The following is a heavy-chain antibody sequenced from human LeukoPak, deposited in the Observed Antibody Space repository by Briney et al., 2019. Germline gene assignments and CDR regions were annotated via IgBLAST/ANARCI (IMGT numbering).Heavy chain of an antibody. CDR2: ISAYNGNT. CDR1: GYSLTSYG. Sequence: GASVKVSCKASGYSLTSYGISWVRQPPGQGLEWMGWISAYNGNTNYAQKLQGRVTMTTDTSTSTAYMELRSLRSDDTAVYYCARERYCGGGSCSDYWGQGTLVTVSS. D-gene: IGHD2-15*01. V-gene: IGHV1-18*01. CDR3: ARERYCGGGSCSDY. J-gene: IGHJ4*02.